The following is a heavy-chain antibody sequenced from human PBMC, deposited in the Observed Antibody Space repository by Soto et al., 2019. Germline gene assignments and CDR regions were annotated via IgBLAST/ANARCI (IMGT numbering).Heavy chain of an antibody. V-gene: IGHV1-8*01. Sequence: QVQLVQSGAEVKKPGASVKVSCKASGYTFTRYDINWVRQATGQGLEWMGWMNPNSGNTGYAQKFQGRVTMTRNTSISPAYMELSSLRSEDTAVYYCAREEDSSSTVWFDPWGQGTLVTVSS. J-gene: IGHJ5*02. CDR1: GYTFTRYD. CDR3: AREEDSSSTVWFDP. CDR2: MNPNSGNT. D-gene: IGHD6-6*01.